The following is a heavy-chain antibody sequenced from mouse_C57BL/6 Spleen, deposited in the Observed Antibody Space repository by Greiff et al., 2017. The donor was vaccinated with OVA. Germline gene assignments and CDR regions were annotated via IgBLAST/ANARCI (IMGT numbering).Heavy chain of an antibody. Sequence: QVQLQQPGAELVRPGSSVKLSCKASGYTFTSYWMDWVKQRPGQGLEWIGNIYPSDSETHYNQKFKDKATLTEDKSSSTAYMQLSSLTSEDSAVYYCARASNYYAMDYWGQGTSVTVSS. CDR2: IYPSDSET. V-gene: IGHV1-61*01. J-gene: IGHJ4*01. CDR1: GYTFTSYW. D-gene: IGHD2-5*01. CDR3: ARASNYYAMDY.